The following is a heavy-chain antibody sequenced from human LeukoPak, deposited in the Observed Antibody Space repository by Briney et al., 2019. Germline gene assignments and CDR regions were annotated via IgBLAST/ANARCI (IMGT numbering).Heavy chain of an antibody. V-gene: IGHV4-59*01. CDR2: MSYSGST. CDR3: ARIVGATWGNYFDY. CDR1: GGSISSYY. D-gene: IGHD1-26*01. J-gene: IGHJ4*02. Sequence: PSETLSLTCTVSGGSISSYYWSWIRQTPGKGLEWIGYMSYSGSTNYNPSLKSRVTISVDTSKNHFSLKLSSVIAADTAVYYCARIVGATWGNYFDYWGQGTLVTVSS.